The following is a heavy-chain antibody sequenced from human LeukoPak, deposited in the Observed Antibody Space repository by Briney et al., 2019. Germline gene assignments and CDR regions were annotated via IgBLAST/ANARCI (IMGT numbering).Heavy chain of an antibody. Sequence: SQTLSLTCAVSGGSISSGGYSWSWLRQPPGTGLEWIGYIYHSGSTYYNPSLKSRVTISVDRSKNQFSLKLSPVTAADTAVYYCASSTVTTVGDAFDIWGQGTMVTVSS. V-gene: IGHV4-30-2*01. CDR2: IYHSGST. CDR3: ASSTVTTVGDAFDI. D-gene: IGHD4-17*01. J-gene: IGHJ3*02. CDR1: GGSISSGGYS.